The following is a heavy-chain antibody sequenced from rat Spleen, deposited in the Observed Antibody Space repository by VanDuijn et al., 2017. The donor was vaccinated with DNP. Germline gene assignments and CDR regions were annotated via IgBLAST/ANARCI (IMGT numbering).Heavy chain of an antibody. CDR1: GFTFSHYY. D-gene: IGHD4-3*01. CDR2: ISTGGGNT. CDR3: VRWNSGHFDY. Sequence: EVQLVESGGGLVRPGRSLKLSCTASGFTFSHYYMAWVRQAPAKGLEWVASISTGGGNTYYRDSVTGRFTISRDNAKNTLYLQMSSLRSEDTATYYCVRWNSGHFDYWGQGVMVTVSS. V-gene: IGHV5-25*01. J-gene: IGHJ2*01.